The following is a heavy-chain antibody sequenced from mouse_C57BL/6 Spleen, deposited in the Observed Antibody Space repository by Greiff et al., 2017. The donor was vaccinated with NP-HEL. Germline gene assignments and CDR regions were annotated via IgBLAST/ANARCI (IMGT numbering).Heavy chain of an antibody. CDR1: GCSITSGYY. Sequence: EVQLQQSGPGLVKPSQSLSLTCSVTGCSITSGYYWNWIRQFPGNKLEWMGYISYDGSNNYNPSLKNRISITRDTSKNQFFLKLNSVTTEDTATYYCAVGYFDVWGTGTTVTVSS. CDR2: ISYDGSN. V-gene: IGHV3-6*01. J-gene: IGHJ1*03. CDR3: AVGYFDV.